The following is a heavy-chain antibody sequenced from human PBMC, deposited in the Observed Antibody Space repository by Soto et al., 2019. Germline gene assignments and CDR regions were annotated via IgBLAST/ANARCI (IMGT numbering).Heavy chain of an antibody. Sequence: SETLSLTCAVSGGSISSGGYSWSWIRQPPGKGLEWIGYIYHSGSTYYNPSLKSRVTISVDRSKNQFSLKLSSVTAADTAVYYFARAPRGNYGYPSYFGYWGQGTLVTVSS. CDR1: GGSISSGGYS. CDR3: ARAPRGNYGYPSYFGY. D-gene: IGHD3-10*01. V-gene: IGHV4-30-2*01. J-gene: IGHJ4*02. CDR2: IYHSGST.